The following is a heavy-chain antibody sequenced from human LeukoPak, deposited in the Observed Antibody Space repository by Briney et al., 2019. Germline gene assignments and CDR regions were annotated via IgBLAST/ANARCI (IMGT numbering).Heavy chain of an antibody. CDR2: IYYSGST. Sequence: SETLSLTCTVSGGSISSSSYYWGWIRQPPGKGLEWIGSIYYSGSTYYNPSLKSRVTISVDTSKNQFSLKLSSVTAADTAVYYCASGRTSPDAFDIWGQGTMVTVSS. J-gene: IGHJ3*02. D-gene: IGHD3/OR15-3a*01. V-gene: IGHV4-39*07. CDR3: ASGRTSPDAFDI. CDR1: GGSISSSSYY.